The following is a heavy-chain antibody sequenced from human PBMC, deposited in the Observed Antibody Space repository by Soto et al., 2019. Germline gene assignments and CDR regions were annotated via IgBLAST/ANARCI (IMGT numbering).Heavy chain of an antibody. D-gene: IGHD3-16*01. V-gene: IGHV4-4*07. CDR2: IYTSGST. Sequence: PSETLSLTCTVSGGSIGSYYWSWIRQPAGKGLEWIGRIYTSGSTNYNTSLKSRVSMSVDTSKNQLSLKLSSVTAADAAVYYCAGLGGERGDAFDIWGRGTMVTVSS. CDR3: AGLGGERGDAFDI. CDR1: GGSIGSYY. J-gene: IGHJ3*02.